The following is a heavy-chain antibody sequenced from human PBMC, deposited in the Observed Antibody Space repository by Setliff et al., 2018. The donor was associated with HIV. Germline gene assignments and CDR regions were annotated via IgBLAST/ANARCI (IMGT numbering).Heavy chain of an antibody. V-gene: IGHV3-73*01. Sequence: PGGSLRLSCAASGFTFSDSAIHWVRQASGKGLEWIGRFRSKANSYATVHATSVRGRFTISRDASKNTAYLQMNSLKTEDTGVYYCAKDLRIEEGYCSRTSCYEGYYFDFWGQGTLVTVSP. D-gene: IGHD2-2*01. CDR3: AKDLRIEEGYCSRTSCYEGYYFDF. CDR1: GFTFSDSA. CDR2: FRSKANSYAT. J-gene: IGHJ4*02.